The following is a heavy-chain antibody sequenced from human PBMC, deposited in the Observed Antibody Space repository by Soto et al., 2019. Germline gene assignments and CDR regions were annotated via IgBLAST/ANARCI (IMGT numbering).Heavy chain of an antibody. Sequence: QVQLVESGGGVVQPGRSLRLSCAATGFTFSYYGMHWVRQAPGKGLEWVAVIWYDGSNKYYADSVKGRFTISRDNSKNTLYLQMNSLRAEDTAVYSCARDGCTGDSCYGLDYWGQGTLVTVSS. CDR2: IWYDGSNK. D-gene: IGHD2-15*01. V-gene: IGHV3-33*01. J-gene: IGHJ4*02. CDR1: GFTFSYYG. CDR3: ARDGCTGDSCYGLDY.